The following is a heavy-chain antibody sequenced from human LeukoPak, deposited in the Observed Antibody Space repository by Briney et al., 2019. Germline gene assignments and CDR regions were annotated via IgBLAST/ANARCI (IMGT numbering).Heavy chain of an antibody. CDR3: ARVLPGPYDYVWGSYRSPSVPAFDI. CDR2: INHSGST. D-gene: IGHD3-16*02. J-gene: IGHJ3*02. Sequence: PSETLSLTCSVSGGSISSNTYYWGWIRQPPGKGLEWIGEINHSGSTNYNPSLKSRVTISVDTSKNQFSLKLSSVTAADTAVYYCARVLPGPYDYVWGSYRSPSVPAFDIWGQGTMVTVSS. CDR1: GGSISSNTYY. V-gene: IGHV4-39*07.